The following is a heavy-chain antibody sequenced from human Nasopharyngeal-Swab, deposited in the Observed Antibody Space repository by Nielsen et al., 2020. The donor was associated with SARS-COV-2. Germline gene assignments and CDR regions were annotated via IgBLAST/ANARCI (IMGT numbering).Heavy chain of an antibody. D-gene: IGHD6-13*01. Sequence: GGSLRLSCAASGFTFSSYWMSWVRQAPGKGLEWVANIKQDGSEKYYVDSVKGRFTISRDNAKNSLYLQMNSLRAEDTAVYYCARDSDIPYSGYGMDVWGKGTTVTVSS. CDR1: GFTFSSYW. V-gene: IGHV3-7*01. CDR2: IKQDGSEK. CDR3: ARDSDIPYSGYGMDV. J-gene: IGHJ6*04.